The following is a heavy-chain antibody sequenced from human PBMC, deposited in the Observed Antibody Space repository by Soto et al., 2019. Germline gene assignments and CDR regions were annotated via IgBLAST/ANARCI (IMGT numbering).Heavy chain of an antibody. CDR1: GYTFNRHG. J-gene: IGHJ4*02. Sequence: QVHLVQSGGEVKKPGASVKVSCKASGYTFNRHGITWVRQAPGQGLEWMGWISGYNGDINYEQKFQGRVTLSSDTLTSTVYLELKSLRFDDPAVYYCARVRIVGAREIDFWGQGPLVTVSS. CDR3: ARVRIVGAREIDF. CDR2: ISGYNGDI. D-gene: IGHD1-26*01. V-gene: IGHV1-18*04.